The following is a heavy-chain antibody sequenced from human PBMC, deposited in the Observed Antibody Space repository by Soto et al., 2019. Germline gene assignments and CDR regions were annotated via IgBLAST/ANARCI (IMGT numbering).Heavy chain of an antibody. D-gene: IGHD3-22*01. CDR3: AKDFDSDETSHGPNDY. CDR1: GFSFSSYG. V-gene: IGHV3-23*01. Sequence: EVHLLESGGGLVQPGESLRLSCVASGFSFSSYGMSWVRQAPGKGLEWASIISGSGDAKYYADSVKGRFTISRDTSKNTTYLQMDSLRAEDTAVYYCAKDFDSDETSHGPNDYWGQGTLVTVSS. CDR2: ISGSGDAK. J-gene: IGHJ4*02.